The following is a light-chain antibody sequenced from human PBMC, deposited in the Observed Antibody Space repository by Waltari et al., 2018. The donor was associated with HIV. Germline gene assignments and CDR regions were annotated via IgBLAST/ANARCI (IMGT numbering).Light chain of an antibody. CDR3: QQYGSSPRT. Sequence: EIVLTQSPGPLSLSPRQRATLSCRASQSVSSSYLAWYQQNPGQAPRLLIYGASSRATGIPDRFSGSGSGTDFTLTISRLEPEDFAVYYCQQYGSSPRTFGGGTKVEIK. CDR1: QSVSSSY. CDR2: GAS. J-gene: IGKJ4*01. V-gene: IGKV3-20*01.